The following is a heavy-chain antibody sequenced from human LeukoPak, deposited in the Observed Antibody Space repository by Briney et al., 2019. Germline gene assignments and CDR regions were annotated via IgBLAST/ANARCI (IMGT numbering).Heavy chain of an antibody. CDR3: AKAISPSDLWSAP. J-gene: IGHJ5*02. CDR2: IRNEESDK. CDR1: VFSLSIYG. D-gene: IGHD3-3*01. Sequence: GGTLRLSCAASVFSLSIYGMHWVRQAPGRGLEWVAVIRNEESDKKYADSVKGRFTISRDNSKDTLHLQMNHLRDEDTAVYYCAKAISPSDLWSAPWGQGTLVSVSS. V-gene: IGHV3-30*02.